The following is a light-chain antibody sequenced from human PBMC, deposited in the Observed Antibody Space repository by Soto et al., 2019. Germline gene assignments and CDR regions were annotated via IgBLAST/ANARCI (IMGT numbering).Light chain of an antibody. Sequence: EIVMTQSPATLSVSPGERATLSCRASQSVSSYLAWYQQKPGQAPRLLIYGASSRATGIPDRFSGSGSGTDFTLTIGRLDPEDFAVYYCLKYGSSPGWTFGPGTKVDIK. CDR1: QSVSSY. CDR2: GAS. V-gene: IGKV3-20*01. J-gene: IGKJ1*01. CDR3: LKYGSSPGWT.